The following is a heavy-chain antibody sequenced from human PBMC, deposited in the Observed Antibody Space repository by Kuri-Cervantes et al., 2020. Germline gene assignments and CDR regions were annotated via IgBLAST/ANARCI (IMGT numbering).Heavy chain of an antibody. J-gene: IGHJ4*02. V-gene: IGHV3-53*01. CDR3: ARPAGDYDILTGYDY. CDR2: IYSCGST. Sequence: GGSLRLSCAASGFTVSSNYMSWVRQAPGKGLEWVSVIYSCGSTYYADSVKGRFTISRDNSKNTLYLQMNSLRAEDTAVYYCARPAGDYDILTGYDYWGQGTLVTVSS. D-gene: IGHD3-9*01. CDR1: GFTVSSNY.